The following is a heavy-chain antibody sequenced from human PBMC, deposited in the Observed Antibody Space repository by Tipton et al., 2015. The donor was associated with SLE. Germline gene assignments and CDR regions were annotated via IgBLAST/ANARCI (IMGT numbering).Heavy chain of an antibody. D-gene: IGHD1-1*01. V-gene: IGHV3-21*01. CDR3: ARETNWNDGAFDI. Sequence: SLRLSCAASGFTFSSYNMNWVRQAPWKGLEWVSSISSSSSYIYYADSVKGRFTISRDNAKNSLYLQMNSLRAEDTAVYYCARETNWNDGAFDIWGQGTMVTVSS. J-gene: IGHJ3*02. CDR1: GFTFSSYN. CDR2: ISSSSSYI.